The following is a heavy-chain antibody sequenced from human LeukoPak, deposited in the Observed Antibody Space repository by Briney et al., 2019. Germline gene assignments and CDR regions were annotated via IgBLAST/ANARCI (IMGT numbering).Heavy chain of an antibody. D-gene: IGHD2-15*01. J-gene: IGHJ6*02. CDR2: ISSSSSYI. CDR1: GFTFSSYS. Sequence: GGSLRLSCAASGFTFSSYSMNWVRQAPGKGLEWVSSISSSSSYIYYADSVKGRFTISRDNAKNSLYLQMNSLRAEDTAVYYCARGVGYCSGGSCFWSDYYYGMDVWGQGTTVTVSS. CDR3: ARGVGYCSGGSCFWSDYYYGMDV. V-gene: IGHV3-21*01.